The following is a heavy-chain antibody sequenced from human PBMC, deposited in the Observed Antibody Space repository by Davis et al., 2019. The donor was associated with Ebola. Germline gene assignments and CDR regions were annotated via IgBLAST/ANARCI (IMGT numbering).Heavy chain of an antibody. CDR1: GGSISSYY. CDR2: IYYSGST. J-gene: IGHJ5*02. V-gene: IGHV4-59*08. Sequence: SETLSLTCAVYGGSISSYYWSWIRQPPGKGLEWIGYIYYSGSTNYNPSLKSRVTISVDTSKNQFSLKLSSVTAADTAVYYCARHVHYYGSGSYLSRWFDPWGQGTLVTVSS. CDR3: ARHVHYYGSGSYLSRWFDP. D-gene: IGHD3-10*01.